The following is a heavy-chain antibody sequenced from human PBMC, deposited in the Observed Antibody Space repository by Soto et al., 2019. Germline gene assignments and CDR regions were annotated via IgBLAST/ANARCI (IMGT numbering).Heavy chain of an antibody. Sequence: GGSLRLSCAASGFTFSSYAMIWVRQAPGKGLEWVSAISGSGGSTYYADSVKGRFTISRDNSKNTLYLQMNSLRAEDTAVYYCAKDPPKTGTKFPYFDYWGQGTLVTVSS. CDR3: AKDPPKTGTKFPYFDY. CDR1: GFTFSSYA. J-gene: IGHJ4*02. CDR2: ISGSGGST. D-gene: IGHD1-7*01. V-gene: IGHV3-23*01.